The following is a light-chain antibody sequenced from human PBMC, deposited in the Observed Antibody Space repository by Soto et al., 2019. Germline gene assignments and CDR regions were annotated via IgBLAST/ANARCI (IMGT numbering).Light chain of an antibody. Sequence: EIVLTQSPGTLSLATGERATLSCRASQSVSSSYLAWYQQKPGQAPRLLIYGASSRATGIPDRFSGSGSGTDFTLTISRLEPEDFAVDYCQQYRSSPPTFGQGTKLEIK. J-gene: IGKJ2*01. CDR3: QQYRSSPPT. V-gene: IGKV3-20*01. CDR1: QSVSSSY. CDR2: GAS.